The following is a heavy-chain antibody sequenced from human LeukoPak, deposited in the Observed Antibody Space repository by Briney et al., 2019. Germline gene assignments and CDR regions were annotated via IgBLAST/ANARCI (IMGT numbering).Heavy chain of an antibody. D-gene: IGHD4-17*01. V-gene: IGHV4-39*07. CDR2: IYYSGSA. CDR1: GGSISSGTYY. Sequence: SETLSLTCTVSGGSISSGTYYWGWIRQPPGKGLEWIGSIYYSGSAYCNPSLKSRLTMSVDTSKNQFSLKLTSVTAADTAVYYCARDPKNYGDFRGWFDPWGQGTLVTVSS. CDR3: ARDPKNYGDFRGWFDP. J-gene: IGHJ5*02.